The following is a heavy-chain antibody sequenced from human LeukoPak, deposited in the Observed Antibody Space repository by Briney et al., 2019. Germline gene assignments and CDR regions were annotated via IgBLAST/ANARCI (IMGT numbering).Heavy chain of an antibody. CDR3: AIPYDTEYYYYGMDV. J-gene: IGHJ6*02. CDR1: GYSFTSYW. CDR2: IYPGDSDT. D-gene: IGHD3-22*01. V-gene: IGHV5-51*01. Sequence: PGESLKISCKGSGYSFTSYWIGWVRQMPGKGLEWMGIIYPGDSDTRYSPSFQGQVTISADKSISTAYLQWSSLKASDTAMYYCAIPYDTEYYYYGMDVWGQGTTVTVSS.